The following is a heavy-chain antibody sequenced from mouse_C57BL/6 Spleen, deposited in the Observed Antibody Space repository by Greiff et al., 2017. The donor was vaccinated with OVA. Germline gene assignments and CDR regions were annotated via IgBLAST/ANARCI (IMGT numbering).Heavy chain of an antibody. Sequence: QVQLKQSGPGLVQPSQSLSITCTVSGFSLTSYGVHWVRQSPGKGLEWLGVIWSGGSTDYNAAFISRLSISKDNSKSQVFFKMNSLQADDTAIYYCARKDDGYYDYAMDYWGQGTSVTVSS. V-gene: IGHV2-2*01. CDR2: IWSGGST. CDR3: ARKDDGYYDYAMDY. J-gene: IGHJ4*01. CDR1: GFSLTSYG. D-gene: IGHD2-3*01.